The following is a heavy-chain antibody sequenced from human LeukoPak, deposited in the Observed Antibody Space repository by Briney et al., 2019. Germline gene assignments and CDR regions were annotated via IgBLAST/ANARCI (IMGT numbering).Heavy chain of an antibody. V-gene: IGHV4-59*01. CDR3: ARDSRGHDILMGLKYSYGMDV. D-gene: IGHD3-9*01. CDR1: GGSISSYH. J-gene: IGHJ6*02. CDR2: IENSGST. Sequence: PSETLSLTCSVSGGSISSYHWSWIRQPPGKGLEWIGYIENSGSTKYNPSLKSRVSISVDTSKNQVSLKVRSVTAADTAIYYCARDSRGHDILMGLKYSYGMDVWGQGTTVTVSS.